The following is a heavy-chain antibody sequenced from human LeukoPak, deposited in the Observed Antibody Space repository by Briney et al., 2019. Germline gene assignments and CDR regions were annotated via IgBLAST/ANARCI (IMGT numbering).Heavy chain of an antibody. D-gene: IGHD2-15*01. J-gene: IGHJ4*02. CDR1: GYSFISYG. CDR2: INTGNGNA. V-gene: IGHV1-3*04. Sequence: EASVTVSCKTSGYSFISYGLHWVRQAPGQGLEWMGWINTGNGNAEYSHNFQGRVTILRDTSATTVYMDLSSLRSEDTAVYYCARGAVVVAGIRFFDYWGQGTLVTVSS. CDR3: ARGAVVVAGIRFFDY.